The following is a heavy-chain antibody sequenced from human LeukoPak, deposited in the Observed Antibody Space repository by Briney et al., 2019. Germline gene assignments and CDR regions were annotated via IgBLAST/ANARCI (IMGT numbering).Heavy chain of an antibody. CDR2: IYYSGST. Sequence: PSETLSLTCTVSGGSIRSSSYYWGWIRRPPGKGLEWIGSIYYSGSTYYNPSLKSRVTISVDTSKNQFSLKLSSVTAADTAVYYCARHEVTMVRGVIMGYFDYWGQGTLVTVSS. D-gene: IGHD3-10*01. CDR1: GGSIRSSSYY. CDR3: ARHEVTMVRGVIMGYFDY. V-gene: IGHV4-39*01. J-gene: IGHJ4*02.